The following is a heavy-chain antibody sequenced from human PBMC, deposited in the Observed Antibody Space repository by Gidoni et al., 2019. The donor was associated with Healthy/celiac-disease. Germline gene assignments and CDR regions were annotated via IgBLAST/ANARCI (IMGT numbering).Heavy chain of an antibody. V-gene: IGHV1-69*06. D-gene: IGHD2-2*01. CDR3: ARESGVVVVPAASYYGMDV. CDR2: IIPIFGTA. J-gene: IGHJ6*02. Sequence: QVQLLQSGAEVTKPGSSVKVSCKASAGTISSYALSWVRQAPGQGREWMGGIIPIFGTANYAQKFQGRVTITADKSTSTAYMELSSLRSEDTAVYYCARESGVVVVPAASYYGMDVWGQGTTVTVSS. CDR1: AGTISSYA.